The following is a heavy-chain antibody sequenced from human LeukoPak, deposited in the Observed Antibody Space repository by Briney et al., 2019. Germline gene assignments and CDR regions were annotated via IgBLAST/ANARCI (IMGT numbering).Heavy chain of an antibody. V-gene: IGHV1-18*01. CDR2: ISAYNGNT. CDR1: GYTFTSYG. CDR3: AREQTMARGSMGHNWFDP. Sequence: GASVKVSCKASGYTFTSYGISWVRQAPGQGLEWMGWISAYNGNTNYAQKLQGRVTMTTDTSTSTAYMELRSLRSDDTAVYYCAREQTMARGSMGHNWFDPWGQGTLVTVSS. D-gene: IGHD3-10*01. J-gene: IGHJ5*02.